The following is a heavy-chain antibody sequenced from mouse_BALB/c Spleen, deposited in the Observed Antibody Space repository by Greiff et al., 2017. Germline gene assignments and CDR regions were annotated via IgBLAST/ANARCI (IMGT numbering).Heavy chain of an antibody. CDR3: ASSTTVVATSLFDY. CDR1: GYTFTSYV. D-gene: IGHD1-1*01. Sequence: EVQLQESGPELVKPGASVKMSCKASGYTFTSYVMHWVKQKPGQGLEWIGYINPYNDGTKYNEKFKGKATLTSDKSSSTAYMELSSLTSEDSAVYYCASSTTVVATSLFDYWGQGTTLTVSS. CDR2: INPYNDGT. J-gene: IGHJ2*01. V-gene: IGHV1-14*01.